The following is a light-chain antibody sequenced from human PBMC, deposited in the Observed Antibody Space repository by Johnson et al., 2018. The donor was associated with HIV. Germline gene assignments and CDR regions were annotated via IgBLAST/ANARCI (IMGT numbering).Light chain of an antibody. CDR1: SSNIGKNY. Sequence: QSVLTQPPSVSAAPGQKVTISCSGSSSNIGKNYVSWYQLLPGTAPKLLIYDNNKRPSGIPDRFSGSKSGTSATLGITGLQTGDEADYYCGTWDSSLSAGVFGTGTKVTVL. CDR3: GTWDSSLSAGV. J-gene: IGLJ1*01. V-gene: IGLV1-51*01. CDR2: DNN.